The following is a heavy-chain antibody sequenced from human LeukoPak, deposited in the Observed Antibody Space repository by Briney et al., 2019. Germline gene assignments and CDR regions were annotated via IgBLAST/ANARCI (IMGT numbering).Heavy chain of an antibody. J-gene: IGHJ3*02. CDR1: GGSISNYY. V-gene: IGHV4-59*01. CDR2: FYYSGST. D-gene: IGHD1-26*01. CDR3: ARGGSLVGTTPHDTFDI. Sequence: SESLSLTCNVSGGSISNYYWSWVRQPPGKALEWIGYFYYSGSTNYNASLKSRVTLSVDTSKNQFSLNLSSVTAADTAVYYCARGGSLVGTTPHDTFDIWGQGTMVTVSS.